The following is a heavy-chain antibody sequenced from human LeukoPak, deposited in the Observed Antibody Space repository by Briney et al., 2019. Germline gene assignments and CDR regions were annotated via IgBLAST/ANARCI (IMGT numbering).Heavy chain of an antibody. CDR3: ARDRHTYYGSGSYYNPFDY. CDR2: ISSSSSYI. Sequence: GGSLRLSCAASGFTFSSYSMNWVRQAPGKGLEWVSSISSSSSYIYYADSVKGRFTISGDNAKNSLYLQMNSLRAEDTAVYYCARDRHTYYGSGSYYNPFDYWGQGTLVTVSS. V-gene: IGHV3-21*01. D-gene: IGHD3-10*01. J-gene: IGHJ4*02. CDR1: GFTFSSYS.